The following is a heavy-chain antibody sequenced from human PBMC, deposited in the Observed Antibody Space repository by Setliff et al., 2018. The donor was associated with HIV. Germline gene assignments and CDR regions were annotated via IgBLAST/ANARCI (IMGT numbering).Heavy chain of an antibody. CDR3: ASLFHDTSAPWLYYFDY. V-gene: IGHV4-61*02. J-gene: IGHJ4*02. CDR1: GGSISSGSHY. Sequence: SETLSLTCTVPGGSISSGSHYWSWIRQPAGKGLEWIGLIYTSGRTNYNPSLKSRVTISVDRSKNQFSLNLSSVTAADTALYYCASLFHDTSAPWLYYFDYWGQGTLVTVSS. CDR2: IYTSGRT. D-gene: IGHD3-22*01.